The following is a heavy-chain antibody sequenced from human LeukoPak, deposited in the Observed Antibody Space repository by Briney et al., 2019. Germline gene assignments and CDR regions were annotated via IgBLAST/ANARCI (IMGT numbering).Heavy chain of an antibody. CDR3: AKGRVVVTAILDY. D-gene: IGHD2-21*02. Sequence: PGGSLRLSCAASGFTFSSYAMHWVRQAPGKGLEWVAVISYDGSNKYYADSVKGRFTISRDNSKNTLYLQMNSLRAEDTAVYYCAKGRVVVTAILDYWGQGTLVTVSS. CDR2: ISYDGSNK. J-gene: IGHJ4*02. V-gene: IGHV3-30*04. CDR1: GFTFSSYA.